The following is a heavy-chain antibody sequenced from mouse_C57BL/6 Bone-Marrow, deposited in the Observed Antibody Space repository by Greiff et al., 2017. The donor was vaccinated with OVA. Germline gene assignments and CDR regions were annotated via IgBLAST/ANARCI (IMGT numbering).Heavy chain of an antibody. V-gene: IGHV14-4*01. J-gene: IGHJ4*01. Sequence: VHVKQSWAELVRPGASVKLSCTASGFNIKDDYMHWVKQRPEQGLEWIGWIDPENGDTEYASKFQGKATITADTSSNTAYLQLSSLTSEDTAVYYCTTRYSNFYYAMDHWGQGTSVTVSS. D-gene: IGHD2-5*01. CDR2: IDPENGDT. CDR1: GFNIKDDY. CDR3: TTRYSNFYYAMDH.